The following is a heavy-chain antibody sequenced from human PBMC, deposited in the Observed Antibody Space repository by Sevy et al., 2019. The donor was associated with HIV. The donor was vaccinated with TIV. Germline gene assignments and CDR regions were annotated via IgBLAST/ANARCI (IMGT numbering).Heavy chain of an antibody. CDR2: IKQDGSDK. CDR3: ARSWDYWGQMGY. V-gene: IGHV3-7*03. CDR1: GFTFNNYW. D-gene: IGHD7-27*01. J-gene: IGHJ4*02. Sequence: GGSLRLSCAATGFTFNNYWMTWVRQAPGKGLEWVANIKQDGSDKYYMESVKGRFNISRDNTKNSLCLQLNSLRAEDTAVYYCARSWDYWGQMGYWGQGTLVTVSS.